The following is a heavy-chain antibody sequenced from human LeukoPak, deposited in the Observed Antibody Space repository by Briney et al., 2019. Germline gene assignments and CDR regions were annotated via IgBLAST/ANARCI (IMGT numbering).Heavy chain of an antibody. V-gene: IGHV4-4*09. Sequence: SETLSLTCTVSGVSISSYCRSWIRQPPGKGLEWIGNIYISGGTNKNPSLKSRITISLDTSKNQFSLKLTSVTAADTGVYYCARQLYGWGTGRFNWFGPWGQGTLVTASS. CDR1: GVSISSYC. CDR2: IYISGGT. J-gene: IGHJ5*02. D-gene: IGHD3-10*01. CDR3: ARQLYGWGTGRFNWFGP.